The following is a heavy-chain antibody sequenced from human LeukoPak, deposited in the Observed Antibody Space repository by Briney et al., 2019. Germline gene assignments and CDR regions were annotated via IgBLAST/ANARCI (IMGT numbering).Heavy chain of an antibody. Sequence: SETLSLTCTVSGGSISSYYWSWIRQPAGKGLEWIGRIYTSGSTNYNPSLKSRVTMSVDTSKNQFSLKLSSVTAADTAVYYCARDTSPHCSSWFLGRWGQGTLVTVSS. CDR2: IYTSGST. CDR3: ARDTSPHCSSWFLGR. CDR1: GGSISSYY. D-gene: IGHD6-13*01. J-gene: IGHJ4*02. V-gene: IGHV4-4*07.